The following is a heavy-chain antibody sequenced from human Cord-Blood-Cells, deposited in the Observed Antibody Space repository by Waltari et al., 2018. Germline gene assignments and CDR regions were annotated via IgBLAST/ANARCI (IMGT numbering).Heavy chain of an antibody. J-gene: IGHJ5*02. Sequence: QVQLVQSGAEVKKPGASVKVSCKASGYTFTGYYMHWVRQAPGQGLEWMGWINPNSGGTNYAQKFQGKVTMTRDTSISTAYMELSRLRSDDTAVYYCARDPSAAHSSSYNWFDPWGQGTLVTVSS. CDR1: GYTFTGYY. D-gene: IGHD6-6*01. V-gene: IGHV1-2*02. CDR2: INPNSGGT. CDR3: ARDPSAAHSSSYNWFDP.